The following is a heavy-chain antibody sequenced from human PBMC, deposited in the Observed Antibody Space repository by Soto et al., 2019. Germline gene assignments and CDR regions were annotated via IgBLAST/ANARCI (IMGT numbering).Heavy chain of an antibody. V-gene: IGHV3-30-3*01. CDR3: ARDTGVVAARDYYYYGMDV. J-gene: IGHJ6*02. Sequence: GGSLRLSCAASGFTFSSYAMHWVRQAPGKGLEWVAVISYDGSNKYYADSVKGRFTISRDNSKNTLYLQMNSLRAEDTAVYYCARDTGVVAARDYYYYGMDVWGQGTTVTVSS. CDR1: GFTFSSYA. CDR2: ISYDGSNK. D-gene: IGHD2-15*01.